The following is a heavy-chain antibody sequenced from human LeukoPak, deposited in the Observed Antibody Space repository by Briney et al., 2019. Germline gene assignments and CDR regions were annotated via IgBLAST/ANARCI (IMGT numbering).Heavy chain of an antibody. CDR3: ARGDVAESFPD. J-gene: IGHJ1*01. V-gene: IGHV1-2*02. CDR1: GYTFTDSY. CDR2: INPNSGGT. Sequence: ASVKVSCKAFGYTFTDSYIHWLRQAPGKGLEWMGWINPNSGGTNYAQNIQGRVTITRDTSINTAYMEATRLTYDDTAIYYCARGDVAESFPDWGQGTLVTVSS.